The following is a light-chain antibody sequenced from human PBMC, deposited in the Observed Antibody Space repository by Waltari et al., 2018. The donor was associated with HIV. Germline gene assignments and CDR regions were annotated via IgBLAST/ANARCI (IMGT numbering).Light chain of an antibody. V-gene: IGLV5-45*03. Sequence: QAVLTQPSSLSASPGASASLTCTLRSGVNVGNYRIYWYQQKPGSPPRYLLSYKSDSDKQLGSVFPSLFSGSTDVPANAGNLFISGLQSEDEADYYCMIWYGNIWVFGGGTRLTVL. CDR3: MIWYGNIWV. CDR2: YKSDSDK. J-gene: IGLJ3*02. CDR1: SGVNVGNYR.